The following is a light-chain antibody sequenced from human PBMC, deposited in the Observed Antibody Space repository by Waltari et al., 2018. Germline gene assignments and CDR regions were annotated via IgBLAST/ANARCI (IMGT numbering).Light chain of an antibody. CDR1: QSVINNN. V-gene: IGKV3-20*01. J-gene: IGKJ1*01. Sequence: EIVLTQSPGTLSLSPGERATLSCRASQSVINNNLAWYQQKPGQAPSLLIYGASTRAIGIPSRFSGSGSGTDFTLSISRLGPEDFAVYYCQQYGRSPWTFGQGTKVEI. CDR2: GAS. CDR3: QQYGRSPWT.